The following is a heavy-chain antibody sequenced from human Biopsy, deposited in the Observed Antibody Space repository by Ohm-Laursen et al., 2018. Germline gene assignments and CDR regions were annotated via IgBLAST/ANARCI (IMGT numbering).Heavy chain of an antibody. CDR1: GYTFTTYY. CDR3: ARDYYPYVDYLKDVPLCDS. J-gene: IGHJ4*02. D-gene: IGHD4-17*01. Sequence: SSVKVSCKASGYTFTTYYIHWVRQAPGQGLEWMGIINPGGNSTAYTQNFQGRVTMTWDTSTTTVYMELSSLRSEDTAVYYCARDYYPYVDYLKDVPLCDSWGQGTLVTVPS. CDR2: INPGGNST. V-gene: IGHV1-46*01.